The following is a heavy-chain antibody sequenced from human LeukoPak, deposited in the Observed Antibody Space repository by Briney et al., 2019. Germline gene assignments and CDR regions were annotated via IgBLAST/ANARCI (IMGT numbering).Heavy chain of an antibody. CDR3: AGVTDYGDSEPWVY. J-gene: IGHJ4*02. V-gene: IGHV1-2*06. CDR2: INPNSGGT. Sequence: GASVKVSCKASGYTFTGYYMHWVRQAPGQGLEWMGRINPNSGGTNYAQKFQGRVTMTRDTSISTAYMELSSLRSEDTAVYYCAGVTDYGDSEPWVYWGQGTLVTVSS. D-gene: IGHD4-17*01. CDR1: GYTFTGYY.